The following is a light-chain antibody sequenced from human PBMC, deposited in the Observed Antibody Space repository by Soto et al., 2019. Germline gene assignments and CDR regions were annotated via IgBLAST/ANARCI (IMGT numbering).Light chain of an antibody. CDR1: QSVSSN. CDR3: QQYGSSPGT. J-gene: IGKJ1*01. V-gene: IGKV3-20*01. CDR2: AAS. Sequence: EIVMTQSPATLSVSPGERAPLSCRASQSVSSNLAWYQQKPGQAPRLLIYAASSRATGIPDRFSGGGSGTDFTLTISRLEPEDFAVYYCQQYGSSPGTFGQGTKVDIK.